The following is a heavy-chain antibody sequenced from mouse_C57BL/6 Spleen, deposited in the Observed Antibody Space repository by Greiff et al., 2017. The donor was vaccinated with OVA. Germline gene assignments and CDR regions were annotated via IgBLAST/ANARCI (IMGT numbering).Heavy chain of an antibody. J-gene: IGHJ1*03. CDR3: AREETCYWYFDV. CDR1: GYTFTSYW. V-gene: IGHV1-52*01. Sequence: QVQLQQPGAELVRPGSSVKLSCKASGYTFTSYWMHWVKQRPIQGLEWIGNIDPSDSETHYTQKFKDKATLTVDKSSSTAYMQLSSLTSEDSAVYYCAREETCYWYFDVWGTGTTVTVSS. CDR2: IDPSDSET.